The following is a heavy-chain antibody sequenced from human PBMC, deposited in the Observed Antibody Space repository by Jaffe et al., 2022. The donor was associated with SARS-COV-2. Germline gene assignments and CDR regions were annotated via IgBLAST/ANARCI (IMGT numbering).Heavy chain of an antibody. CDR2: ISYDGSNK. V-gene: IGHV3-30*18. Sequence: QVQLVESGGGVVQPGRSLRLSCAASGFTFSSYGMHWVRQAPGKGLEWVAVISYDGSNKYYADSVKGRFTISRDNSKNTLYLQMNSLRAEDTAVYYCAKDPRPGGYYYYGMDVWGQGTTVTVSS. CDR3: AKDPRPGGYYYYGMDV. CDR1: GFTFSSYG. D-gene: IGHD3-10*01. J-gene: IGHJ6*02.